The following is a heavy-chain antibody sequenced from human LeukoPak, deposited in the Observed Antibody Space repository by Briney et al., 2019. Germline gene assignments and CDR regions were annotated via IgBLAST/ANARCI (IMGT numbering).Heavy chain of an antibody. Sequence: GRSLRLSCAAAGFTFSSYGMHWVRQAPGKRLEWVAAIWYDGSNKYYADSVKGRFTISRDNSKNTLYLQMNSLRAEDTAVYYCARGGIAAAGTYFDYWGQGTLVTVSS. CDR3: ARGGIAAAGTYFDY. J-gene: IGHJ4*02. CDR1: GFTFSSYG. CDR2: IWYDGSNK. V-gene: IGHV3-33*01. D-gene: IGHD6-13*01.